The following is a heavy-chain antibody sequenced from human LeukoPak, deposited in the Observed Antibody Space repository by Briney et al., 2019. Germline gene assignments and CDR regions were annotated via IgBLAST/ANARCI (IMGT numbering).Heavy chain of an antibody. D-gene: IGHD3-22*01. V-gene: IGHV4-38-2*02. Sequence: SETLSLTCTVSSYSISSGHHWGWIRQPPGKGLEWIGSIHHSGSTYYSPSLMSRGTISLDTSKNQFSLRLNSVTAADTSVYYCARFDSGYPNDAFDIWGQGTMVTVSS. CDR3: ARFDSGYPNDAFDI. J-gene: IGHJ3*02. CDR2: IHHSGST. CDR1: SYSISSGHH.